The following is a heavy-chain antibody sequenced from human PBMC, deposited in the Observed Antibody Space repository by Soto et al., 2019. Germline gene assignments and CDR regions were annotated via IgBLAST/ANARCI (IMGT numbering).Heavy chain of an antibody. D-gene: IGHD6-19*01. CDR1: GFTFDDFF. CDR3: VKDMGYSSASTFDY. Sequence: ALRPPCVGPGFTFDDFFMHWVRPAPGQGLEWVSGISRYSGTIQHPVPLKGRFTATRDNAKNSLYLQMDSVRAEDSSLYSCVKDMGYSSASTFDYWGQGTLVTVSS. J-gene: IGHJ4*02. CDR2: ISRYSGTI. V-gene: IGHV3-9*01.